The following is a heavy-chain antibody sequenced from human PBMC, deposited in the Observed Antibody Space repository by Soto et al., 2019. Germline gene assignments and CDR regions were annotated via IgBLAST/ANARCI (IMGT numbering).Heavy chain of an antibody. D-gene: IGHD5-18*01. J-gene: IGHJ4*02. CDR1: GFTFSNAW. Sequence: EVQLVESGGGLVKPGGSLRLSCAASGFTFSNAWMSWVRQAPGKGLEWVGRIKSKTDGGTTDYAAPVKGRFTISRDDSKNTLYLQMNSLKTEDTAVYYCTTDRIYSYGYPYWGQGTLVTVSS. V-gene: IGHV3-15*01. CDR3: TTDRIYSYGYPY. CDR2: IKSKTDGGTT.